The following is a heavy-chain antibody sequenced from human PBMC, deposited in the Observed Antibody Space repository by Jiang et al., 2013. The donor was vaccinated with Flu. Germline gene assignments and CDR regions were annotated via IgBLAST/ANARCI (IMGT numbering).Heavy chain of an antibody. CDR1: GYSFTSYW. V-gene: IGHV5-51*01. CDR2: IYPGDSDT. Sequence: SLKISCKGSGYSFTSYWIGWVRQMPGKGLEWMGIIYPGDSDTRYSPSFQGQVTISADKSISTAYLQWSSLKASDTAMYYCARSEGLAAAGTSNFDYWGQGTLVTVSS. D-gene: IGHD6-13*01. CDR3: ARSEGLAAAGTSNFDY. J-gene: IGHJ4*02.